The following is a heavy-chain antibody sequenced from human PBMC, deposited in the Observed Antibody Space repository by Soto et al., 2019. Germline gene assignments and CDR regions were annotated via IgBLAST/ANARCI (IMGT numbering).Heavy chain of an antibody. J-gene: IGHJ4*02. Sequence: QLQESGPGLVKPSETLSLTCSVSAGSIDRSDFYWVWIRQPPGKGLEWIGRSYYRRNTYYNSSLRSRVALSVDTSKNQFSLRLSSVTAADTAVYYCARHGHCAPFDDWGQGTLVTVSS. CDR1: AGSIDRSDFY. CDR2: SYYRRNT. CDR3: ARHGHCAPFDD. V-gene: IGHV4-39*01. D-gene: IGHD2-21*01.